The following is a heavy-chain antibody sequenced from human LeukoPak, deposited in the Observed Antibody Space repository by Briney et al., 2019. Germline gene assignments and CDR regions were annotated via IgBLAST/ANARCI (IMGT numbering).Heavy chain of an antibody. CDR2: IYYSGSA. CDR3: ATSDGYPYIDAFDI. J-gene: IGHJ3*02. CDR1: NDSITSYS. D-gene: IGHD5-24*01. Sequence: SETLSLTCTVSNDSITSYSWNWIRQPPGKGVEWIGSIYYSGSADYIPSLRNRLTISVDTSKNEFSLKLSSVSAADTAVYYCATSDGYPYIDAFDIWGQGTMVTVSS. V-gene: IGHV4-59*01.